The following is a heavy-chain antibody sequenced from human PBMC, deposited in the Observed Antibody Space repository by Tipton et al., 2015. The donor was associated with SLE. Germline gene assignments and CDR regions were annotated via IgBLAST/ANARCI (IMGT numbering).Heavy chain of an antibody. CDR2: INHSGST. Sequence: TLSLTCAVFGGSFSGYYWSWIRQPPGKGLEWIGEINHSGSTKNNPSLKSRVTISVDTSKNQFSLKLSSVTAADTAVYYCARDLGYSYGSLDVWGKGTTVTVSS. CDR1: GGSFSGYY. D-gene: IGHD5-18*01. CDR3: ARDLGYSYGSLDV. V-gene: IGHV4-34*01. J-gene: IGHJ6*04.